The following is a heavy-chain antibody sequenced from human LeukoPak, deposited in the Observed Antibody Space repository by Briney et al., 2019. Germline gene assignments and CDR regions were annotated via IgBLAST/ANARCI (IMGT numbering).Heavy chain of an antibody. CDR2: IRYDGSNK. D-gene: IGHD5-24*01. CDR1: GFTFSSYG. V-gene: IGHV3-30*02. Sequence: PGGSLRLSCAASGFTFSSYGMHWVRQAPGKGLEWVAFIRYDGSNKYYADSVKGRFTISRDNSKNTLYLQMNSLRAEDTAVYYCARERRWLQLSGFEYWGQGTLVTVSS. CDR3: ARERRWLQLSGFEY. J-gene: IGHJ4*02.